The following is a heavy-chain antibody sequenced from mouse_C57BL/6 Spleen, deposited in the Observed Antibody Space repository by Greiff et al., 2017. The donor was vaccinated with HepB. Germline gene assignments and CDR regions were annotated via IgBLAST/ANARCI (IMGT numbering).Heavy chain of an antibody. CDR2: IYPSDSET. Sequence: VKLQQPGAELVRPGSSVKLSCKASGYTFTSYWMDWVKQRPGQGLEWIGNIYPSDSETHYNQKFKDKATLTVDKSSSTAYMQLSSLTSEDSAVYYCARDAQAWFAYWGQGTLVTVSA. J-gene: IGHJ3*01. CDR1: GYTFTSYW. V-gene: IGHV1-61*01. CDR3: ARDAQAWFAY.